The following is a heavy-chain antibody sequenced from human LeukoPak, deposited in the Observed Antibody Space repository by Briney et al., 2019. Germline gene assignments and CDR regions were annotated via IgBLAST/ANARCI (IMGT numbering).Heavy chain of an antibody. Sequence: SQTLSLTCAISGDSVSSISVAWNWIRQSPSRGLEWLGRTYYRSRWYYEYAVSVKGRININPDPSKNQFSLQLNSVTPEDTAVYYCALARSEYHYGMDVWGQGTTVTVSS. V-gene: IGHV6-1*01. CDR3: ALARSEYHYGMDV. J-gene: IGHJ6*02. CDR1: GDSVSSISVA. CDR2: TYYRSRWYY.